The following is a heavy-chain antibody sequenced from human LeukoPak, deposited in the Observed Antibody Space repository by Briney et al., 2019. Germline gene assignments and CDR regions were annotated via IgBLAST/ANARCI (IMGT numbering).Heavy chain of an antibody. CDR3: ARVGGSSLFDY. V-gene: IGHV3-21*01. Sequence: GGSLRLSCAASGFTLSTYSMTWVRRAPGKGLRWVSSISTSSSYIYYADSVKGRFTISRDNTKNSLYLQMSSMRAEDTAVYYCARVGGSSLFDYWGQGTLVTVSS. CDR2: ISTSSSYI. J-gene: IGHJ4*02. CDR1: GFTLSTYS. D-gene: IGHD3-3*01.